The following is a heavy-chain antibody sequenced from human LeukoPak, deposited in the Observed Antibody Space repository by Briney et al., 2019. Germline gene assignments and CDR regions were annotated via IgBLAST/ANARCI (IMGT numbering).Heavy chain of an antibody. V-gene: IGHV3-23*01. Sequence: PGGXLRLSCAASGFTFSSYAMSWVRQAPGKGLEGVSAISGSGGSTYYADSVKGRFTISRDNSKNTLYLQMNSLRAEDTAVYYCAKSQQWLVRGAFDIWGQGTMVTVSS. D-gene: IGHD6-19*01. J-gene: IGHJ3*02. CDR3: AKSQQWLVRGAFDI. CDR1: GFTFSSYA. CDR2: ISGSGGST.